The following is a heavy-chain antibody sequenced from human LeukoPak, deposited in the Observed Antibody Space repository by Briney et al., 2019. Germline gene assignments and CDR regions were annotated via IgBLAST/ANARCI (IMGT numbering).Heavy chain of an antibody. CDR1: GFTFSNYA. D-gene: IGHD3-10*01. CDR2: ITGSGDGT. V-gene: IGHV3-23*01. Sequence: PGGSLRLSCAASGFTFSNYAMMWVRQAPGKRLGWVSSITGSGDGTYYADSVRGRLTISRDNSENTLYLQLDSLRAEDTAVYFCVKGFVHPTYYFDYWGQGTLVTVSS. CDR3: VKGFVHPTYYFDY. J-gene: IGHJ4*02.